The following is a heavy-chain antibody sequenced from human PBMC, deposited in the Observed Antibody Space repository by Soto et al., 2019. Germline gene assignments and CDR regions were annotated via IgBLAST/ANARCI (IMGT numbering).Heavy chain of an antibody. V-gene: IGHV4-59*01. Sequence: QVQLQESGPGLVKPSETLSLTCTVSGGSISSYYWSWIRQPPGKGLEWIGYIYYSGSTNYNPSLKSRVTISVDTSKNQFSLKLSSVTAADTAVYYCVGSYGYLDVDYWGQGTLVTVSS. D-gene: IGHD5-18*01. CDR3: VGSYGYLDVDY. CDR1: GGSISSYY. J-gene: IGHJ4*02. CDR2: IYYSGST.